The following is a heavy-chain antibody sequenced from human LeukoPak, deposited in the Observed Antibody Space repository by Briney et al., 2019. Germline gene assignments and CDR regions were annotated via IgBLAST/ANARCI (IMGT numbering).Heavy chain of an antibody. J-gene: IGHJ1*01. CDR2: ISSSSSHM. V-gene: IGHV3-21*01. CDR3: VRDSGSSYGYYFLH. D-gene: IGHD1-26*01. Sequence: GGSLRLSCAGSGFTFNSYSMYWVRQAPGKGLEWVSSISSSSSHMFYADSVKGRFSISRDNANNSLYLRMNSLRAEDTAVYYCVRDSGSSYGYYFLHWGQGTLVTVSS. CDR1: GFTFNSYS.